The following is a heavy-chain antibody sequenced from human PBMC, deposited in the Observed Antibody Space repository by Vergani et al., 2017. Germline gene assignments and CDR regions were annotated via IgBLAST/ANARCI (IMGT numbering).Heavy chain of an antibody. Sequence: QVQLVQSGAEVKKPGASVKVSCKASGYTFTSYGISWVRQAPGQGLEWMGWISAYNGNTNYAQKLQGRVTMTTDTSTRTDYMELRSLRSDDTAVYYCARAADYYDMGQMRYSSQGSLVTVSS. D-gene: IGHD3-22*01. V-gene: IGHV1-18*01. CDR2: ISAYNGNT. J-gene: IGHJ4*02. CDR3: ARAADYYDMGQMRY. CDR1: GYTFTSYG.